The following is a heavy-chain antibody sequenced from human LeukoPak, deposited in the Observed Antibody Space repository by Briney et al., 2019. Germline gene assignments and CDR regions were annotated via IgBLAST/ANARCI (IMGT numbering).Heavy chain of an antibody. V-gene: IGHV4-31*03. CDR2: IYYSGST. CDR1: GGSISSGGYY. D-gene: IGHD4-17*01. CDR3: ARVHMTTVTRVY. Sequence: SETLSLTCTVSGGSISSGGYYWSWIRQHPGKGLEWIGYIYYSGSTYYNPSLKSRVTISVDTSKNQFSLKLSSVTAADTAVYYCARVHMTTVTRVYWGQGTLVTVSS. J-gene: IGHJ4*02.